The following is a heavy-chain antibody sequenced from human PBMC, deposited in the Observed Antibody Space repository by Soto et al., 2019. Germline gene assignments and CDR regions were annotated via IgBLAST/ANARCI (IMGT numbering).Heavy chain of an antibody. CDR1: GDSVSSNSAA. Sequence: PSQTLSLTCAISGDSVSSNSAAWNWIRQSPSRGLEWLGMTYYRSKWYNDYAVSVKSRITINPDTSKNQFSLQLNSVTPEDTAVYYCARSVGPYYYDSSGYIYYYGMDVWGQGTTVTVSS. J-gene: IGHJ6*02. CDR3: ARSVGPYYYDSSGYIYYYGMDV. CDR2: TYYRSKWYN. V-gene: IGHV6-1*01. D-gene: IGHD3-22*01.